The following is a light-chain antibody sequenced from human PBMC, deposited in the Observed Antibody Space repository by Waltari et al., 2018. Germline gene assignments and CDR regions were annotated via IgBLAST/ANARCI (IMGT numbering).Light chain of an antibody. CDR1: QCVSSSY. Sequence: EIVMTQSPATLSLSPGERATLSCRASQCVSSSYLSWYQQKPGPAPRLLIYGAPTRATGIPARFSGSGSGTDFTLTISSLQPEDFAVYYCQQDYNFPWTFGQGTKLEIK. CDR3: QQDYNFPWT. CDR2: GAP. V-gene: IGKV3D-7*01. J-gene: IGKJ2*01.